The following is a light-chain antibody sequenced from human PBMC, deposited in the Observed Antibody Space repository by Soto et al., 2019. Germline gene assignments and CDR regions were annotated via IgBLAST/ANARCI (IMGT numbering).Light chain of an antibody. CDR2: AAS. Sequence: IQIAQSPSSLSASVGDRVTITCRASQSISSYLNWYQQTKGKAPKLLIFAASSLQSGVPSRFSGSRSGPDFTLPLSSLQPEDFETYYCQQSYSSPPTFGQGTKVDIK. J-gene: IGKJ1*01. CDR1: QSISSY. V-gene: IGKV1-39*01. CDR3: QQSYSSPPT.